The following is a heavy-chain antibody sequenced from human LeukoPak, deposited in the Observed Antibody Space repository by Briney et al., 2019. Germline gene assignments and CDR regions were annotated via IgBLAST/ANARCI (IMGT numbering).Heavy chain of an antibody. V-gene: IGHV1-2*02. D-gene: IGHD2-15*01. CDR1: GYTLTDYY. CDR2: INPNSGGT. Sequence: ASVKVSCKASGYTLTDYYIHWVRQAPGQGLEWMGWINPNSGGTNYAQEFQGRVTITRDTSASTAYMELSSLRSEDMAVYYCARGGVVVGFDYWGQGTLVTVSS. J-gene: IGHJ4*02. CDR3: ARGGVVVGFDY.